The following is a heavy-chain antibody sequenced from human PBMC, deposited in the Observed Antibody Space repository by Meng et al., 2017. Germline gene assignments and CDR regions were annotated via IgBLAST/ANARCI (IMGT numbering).Heavy chain of an antibody. D-gene: IGHD1-26*01. J-gene: IGHJ3*02. CDR2: ISSSGSTI. CDR1: GFTFSSYE. CDR3: SVMGATTAADAFDI. V-gene: IGHV3-48*03. Sequence: GGSLRLSCAASGFTFSSYEMRWVRQAPGKGLEWVSYISSSGSTIYYADSVKGRFTISRDNTKNSLYLQMNSLMAEDTAVYYYSVMGATTAADAFDIWGQGTMVTVSS.